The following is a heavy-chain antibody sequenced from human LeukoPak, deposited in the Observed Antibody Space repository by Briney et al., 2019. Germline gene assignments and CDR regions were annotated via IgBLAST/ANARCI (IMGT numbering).Heavy chain of an antibody. CDR3: ARGSPDDSSGYRHYYYYYMDV. Sequence: SETLSLTCSVSGYSISSGYYWGWIRQTPGKGLEWIGEINHSGGTNYNPSLKSRVTVSVDTSKNQFSLKLSSVTAADTAVYYCARGSPDDSSGYRHYYYYYMDVWGKGTTFTVSS. CDR2: INHSGGT. J-gene: IGHJ6*03. CDR1: GYSISSGYY. V-gene: IGHV4-38-2*02. D-gene: IGHD3-22*01.